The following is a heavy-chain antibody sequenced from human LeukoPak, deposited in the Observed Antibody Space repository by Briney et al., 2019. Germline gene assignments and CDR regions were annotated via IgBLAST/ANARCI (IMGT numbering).Heavy chain of an antibody. CDR2: ISGSGGST. D-gene: IGHD2-15*01. V-gene: IGHV3-23*01. CDR1: GFTFSRYA. CDR3: AKVAVLGYCSSGRCYSDFDY. J-gene: IGHJ4*02. Sequence: GGSLRLSCAASGFTFSRYAMTWVRQAPGKGLEWVSGISGSGGSTYYADSVKGRFTISRDNSKNTLYLQMNSLRAEDTAVYYCAKVAVLGYCSSGRCYSDFDYWGQGTLVSVST.